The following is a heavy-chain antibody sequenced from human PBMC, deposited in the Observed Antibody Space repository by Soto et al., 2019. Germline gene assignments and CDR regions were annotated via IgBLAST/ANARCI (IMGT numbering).Heavy chain of an antibody. CDR1: GFTFSSYA. V-gene: IGHV3-30-3*01. CDR2: ISYDGSNK. D-gene: IGHD6-6*01. CDR3: ERGGKIAARPFDY. Sequence: PGGSLRLSCAASGFTFSSYAMHWVRQAPGKGLEWVAVISYDGSNKYYADSVKGRFTISRDNSKNTLYLQMNSLRAEDTAVYYCERGGKIAARPFDYWGQGTLVTVSS. J-gene: IGHJ4*02.